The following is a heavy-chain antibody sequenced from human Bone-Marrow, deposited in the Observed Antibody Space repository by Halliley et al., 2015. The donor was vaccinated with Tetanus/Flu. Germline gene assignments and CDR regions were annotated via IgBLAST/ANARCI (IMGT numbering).Heavy chain of an antibody. Sequence: LRLSCTVFSGSIINYSWSWMRQPPGKGLEWIGYIHHSGSTYYAPSLTSRVTISTDTPRNQFSLQLHSLTAADTAVYYCARWNNYGDPQFDSWGQGALVTVSS. CDR3: ARWNNYGDPQFDS. CDR1: SGSIINYS. J-gene: IGHJ4*02. D-gene: IGHD4-17*01. V-gene: IGHV4-59*01. CDR2: IHHSGST.